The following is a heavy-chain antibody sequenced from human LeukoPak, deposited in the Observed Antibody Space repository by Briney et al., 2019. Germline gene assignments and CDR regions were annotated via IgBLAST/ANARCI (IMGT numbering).Heavy chain of an antibody. J-gene: IGHJ4*02. CDR3: AKSGGSRINPFDY. CDR2: ISGSGGST. V-gene: IGHV3-23*01. D-gene: IGHD3-10*01. CDR1: GFTFSSYA. Sequence: PGGSLRLSCAASGFTFSSYAMSWVRQAPGKGLEWDSAISGSGGSTYYADSVKGRFTISRDNSKNTLYLQMNSLRAEDTAVYYCAKSGGSRINPFDYWGQGTLVTVSS.